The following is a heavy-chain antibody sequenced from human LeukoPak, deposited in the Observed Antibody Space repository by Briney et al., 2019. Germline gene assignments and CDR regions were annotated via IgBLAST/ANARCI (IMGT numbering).Heavy chain of an antibody. Sequence: SVKVSCKASGYTFTDYYMHWVRQAPGQGLEWMGWLNPNSGDTNYAQKFQGRVSMTRDSSISTAYMDLSDLRSDDTAVYSCARGRNIEMTTMSGGSDYWGQGTLVTVSS. J-gene: IGHJ4*02. CDR3: ARGRNIEMTTMSGGSDY. D-gene: IGHD5-24*01. V-gene: IGHV1-2*02. CDR1: GYTFTDYY. CDR2: LNPNSGDT.